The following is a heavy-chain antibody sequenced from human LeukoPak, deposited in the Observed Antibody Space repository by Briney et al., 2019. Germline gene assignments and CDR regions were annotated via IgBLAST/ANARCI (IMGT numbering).Heavy chain of an antibody. CDR1: GFTFSSFA. J-gene: IGHJ3*02. D-gene: IGHD1-26*01. Sequence: GGSLRLSCVASGFTFSSFAMHWVRQAPGKGLEWVTVILNDGSNKYYADSVKGRFTISRDISKNTVYLQMNSLRAEDTAVYYCANHIVGAIRAAFDIWGQGTMVTVSS. CDR2: ILNDGSNK. V-gene: IGHV3-30-3*01. CDR3: ANHIVGAIRAAFDI.